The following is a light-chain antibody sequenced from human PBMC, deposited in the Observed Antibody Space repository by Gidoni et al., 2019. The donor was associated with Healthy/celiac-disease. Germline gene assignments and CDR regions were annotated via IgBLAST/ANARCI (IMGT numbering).Light chain of an antibody. CDR1: QSISSY. CDR3: QQSYSTPTT. CDR2: AAS. Sequence: DIQMTQSPSSLSASVGDRVTITCRASQSISSYLYWYQQKPGKAPKLLISAASSLQSGVPSRFKGSGSGTDFTLTISSLQPEDFATYYCQQSYSTPTTFGQGTKLEIK. V-gene: IGKV1-39*01. J-gene: IGKJ2*01.